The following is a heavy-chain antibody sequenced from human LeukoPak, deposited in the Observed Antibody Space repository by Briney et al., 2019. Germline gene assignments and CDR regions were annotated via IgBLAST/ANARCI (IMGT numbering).Heavy chain of an antibody. V-gene: IGHV1-46*01. CDR3: ARETLRSRTFDY. J-gene: IGHJ4*02. D-gene: IGHD1-26*01. CDR2: INPSGGST. Sequence: ASVKVPCKASGYTFTSNYMHWVRXAPGQXLEWMGIINPSGGSTSNAQTFQGRVNMTRDTYTSTVYMELSSLRSEDTAVYYCARETLRSRTFDYWGQGTLVLVSS. CDR1: GYTFTSNY.